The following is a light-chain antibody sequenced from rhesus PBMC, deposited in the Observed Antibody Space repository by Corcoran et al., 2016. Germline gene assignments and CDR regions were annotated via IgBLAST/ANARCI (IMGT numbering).Light chain of an antibody. J-gene: IGKJ1*01. CDR3: QQHNSYPRT. CDR1: QGISRY. CDR2: NAS. V-gene: IGKV1-32*01. Sequence: DIQMSQSPSSLSASVGDRVTITCRASQGISRYVNCYQQKPGKDHKLLIYNASNMESGVPSRFRGSGSGTDFTLPIISLQPDDFATYCCQQHNSYPRTFGQGAKVEIK.